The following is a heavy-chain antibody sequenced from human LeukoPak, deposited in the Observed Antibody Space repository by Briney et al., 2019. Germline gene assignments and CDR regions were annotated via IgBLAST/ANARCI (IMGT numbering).Heavy chain of an antibody. CDR1: GGSISSSNW. J-gene: IGHJ4*02. Sequence: PSETLSLTCAVSGGSISSSNWWSWVRQPPGKGLEWIGEIHHSGGTYYNPSLKSRVTISVDKSKNQFSLKVSSVTAADTAVYYCARDVSSYIDYWGRGTLVTVSS. CDR2: IHHSGGT. CDR3: ARDVSSYIDY. D-gene: IGHD3-10*01. V-gene: IGHV4-4*02.